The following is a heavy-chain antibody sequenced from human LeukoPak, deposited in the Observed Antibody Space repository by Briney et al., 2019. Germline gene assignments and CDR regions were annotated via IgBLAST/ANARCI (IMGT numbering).Heavy chain of an antibody. V-gene: IGHV3-73*01. CDR3: TRSGSGWYYDY. Sequence: GGSLRLSCAASGFTFSGSAMHWVRQASGKGLEWLGRIRSKAGSYATAYAESVKGRFTVSRDDSKNTAYLQMNSLKTEDTAVYYCTRSGSGWYYDYWGQGTLVTVST. D-gene: IGHD6-19*01. CDR1: GFTFSGSA. J-gene: IGHJ4*02. CDR2: IRSKAGSYAT.